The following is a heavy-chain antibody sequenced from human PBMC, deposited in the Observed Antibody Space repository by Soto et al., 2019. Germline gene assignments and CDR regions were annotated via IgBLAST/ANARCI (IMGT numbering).Heavy chain of an antibody. CDR1: GFTFSSYA. V-gene: IGHV3-23*01. D-gene: IGHD6-13*01. J-gene: IGHJ5*02. Sequence: GGSLRLSCAASGFTFSSYAMSWVRQAPGKGLEWVSAISGSGGSTYYADSVKGRFTISIDKSNNTLYLQMNILRAEDTAVYYCAEDTAIGSSCYNWFDPWGQGTLVTVSS. CDR2: ISGSGGST. CDR3: AEDTAIGSSCYNWFDP.